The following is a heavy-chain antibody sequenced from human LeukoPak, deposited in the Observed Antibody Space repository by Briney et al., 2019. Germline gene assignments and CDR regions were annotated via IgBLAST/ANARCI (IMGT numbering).Heavy chain of an antibody. Sequence: ASVKVSCEASGYTFTSYGISWVRQAPGQGLEWMGWISAYNGNTNYAQKLQGRVTMTTDTSTSTAYMELRSLRSDDTAVYYCAREYYDSSGYYWRIFDYWGQGTLVTVSS. CDR3: AREYYDSSGYYWRIFDY. CDR1: GYTFTSYG. CDR2: ISAYNGNT. V-gene: IGHV1-18*01. D-gene: IGHD3-22*01. J-gene: IGHJ4*02.